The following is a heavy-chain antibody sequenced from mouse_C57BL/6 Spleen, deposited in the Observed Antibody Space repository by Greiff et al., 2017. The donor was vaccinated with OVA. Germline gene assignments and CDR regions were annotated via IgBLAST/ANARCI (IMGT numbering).Heavy chain of an antibody. CDR1: GYTFTSYW. V-gene: IGHV1-74*01. Sequence: LQQPGAELVKPGASVKVSCKASGYTFTSYWMHWVKQRPGQGLEWIGRIHPSDSDTNYNPKFKGKATLTVDKSSSTAYMPLSSLTSEDSAVDYCAISWTRGDYWGQGTTLTVSS. CDR2: IHPSDSDT. CDR3: AISWTRGDY. J-gene: IGHJ2*01.